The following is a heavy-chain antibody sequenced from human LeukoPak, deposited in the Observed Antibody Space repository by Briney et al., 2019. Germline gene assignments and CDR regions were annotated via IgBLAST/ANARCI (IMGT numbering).Heavy chain of an antibody. CDR3: AKVPDYGDFIFDY. D-gene: IGHD4-17*01. CDR1: GFTFDDYA. J-gene: IGHJ4*02. CDR2: ISGDGTRT. V-gene: IGHV3-43*02. Sequence: GGSLRLSCAASGFTFDDYAMHGVRQAPGKGLEWVSLISGDGTRTYYADSVKGRFTISRDNSKHSLYLQMNSLRTADTALYYRAKVPDYGDFIFDYRGQGTLVTVSS.